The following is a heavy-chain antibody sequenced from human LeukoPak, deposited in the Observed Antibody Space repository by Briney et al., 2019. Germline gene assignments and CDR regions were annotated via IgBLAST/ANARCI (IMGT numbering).Heavy chain of an antibody. J-gene: IGHJ4*02. CDR3: ARDPFTFGGVIPKIYFDF. CDR1: GGTFSSYA. V-gene: IGHV1-69*05. D-gene: IGHD3-16*02. Sequence: SVKVSCKASGGTFSSYAISWVRQAPGQGLEWMGGIIPIFGTANYAQKFQGRVTITTDESTSTAYMELSSLRSEDTAVYYCARDPFTFGGVIPKIYFDFWGQGTLVTVSS. CDR2: IIPIFGTA.